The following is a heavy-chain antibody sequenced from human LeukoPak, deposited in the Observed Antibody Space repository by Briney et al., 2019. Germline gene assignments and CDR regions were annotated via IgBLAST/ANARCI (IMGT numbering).Heavy chain of an antibody. J-gene: IGHJ4*02. CDR2: ISAYNGNT. Sequence: ASVKVSCKASGYTFTSYGISWVRQAPGQGLEWMGWISAYNGNTNYAQKPQGRVTMTTDTSTSTAYMGLRNLRSDDTAVYYCARPPINNYGGNPGGDYWGQGTLVTVSS. CDR1: GYTFTSYG. D-gene: IGHD4-23*01. V-gene: IGHV1-18*01. CDR3: ARPPINNYGGNPGGDY.